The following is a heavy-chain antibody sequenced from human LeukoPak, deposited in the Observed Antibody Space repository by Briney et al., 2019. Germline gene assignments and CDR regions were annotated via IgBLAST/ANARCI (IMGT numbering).Heavy chain of an antibody. CDR2: IYSSGST. CDR1: GGSISSCY. D-gene: IGHD3-3*01. Sequence: SETLSLTCTVSGGSISSCYWSWIRQPPGKGLEWIGYIYSSGSTNYNPSLKSRVTISVDTSENQFSLKLSSVTAADTAVYYCARGSRITIFGVVIAGWFDPWGQGTLVTVSS. CDR3: ARGSRITIFGVVIAGWFDP. V-gene: IGHV4-59*12. J-gene: IGHJ5*02.